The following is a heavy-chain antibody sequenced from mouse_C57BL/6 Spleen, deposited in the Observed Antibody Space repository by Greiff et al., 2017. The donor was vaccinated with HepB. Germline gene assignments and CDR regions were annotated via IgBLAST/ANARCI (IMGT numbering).Heavy chain of an antibody. Sequence: EVKLQESGPGLVKPSQSLSLTCSVTGYSITSGYYWNWIRQFPGNKLEWMGYISYDGSNNYNPSLKNRISITRDTSKNQFFLKLNSVTTEDTATYYCARGEYGSLAFDYWGQGTTLTVSS. D-gene: IGHD1-1*01. CDR1: GYSITSGYY. J-gene: IGHJ2*01. V-gene: IGHV3-6*01. CDR3: ARGEYGSLAFDY. CDR2: ISYDGSN.